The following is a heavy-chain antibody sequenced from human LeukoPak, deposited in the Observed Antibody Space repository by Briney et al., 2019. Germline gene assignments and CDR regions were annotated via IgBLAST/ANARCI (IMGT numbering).Heavy chain of an antibody. CDR1: GYTFTIYY. D-gene: IGHD1-26*01. V-gene: IGHV1-46*01. Sequence: ASVPVSYTASGYTFTIYYIHWVGQAPGQGLEGMGIINPSSGTTSYAQKFQGRVTMTRDTSTSTDYMELSSLRSEDTAVYYCARGGIVGVTWGYFDYWGLGTLVTVSS. CDR2: INPSSGTT. J-gene: IGHJ4*02. CDR3: ARGGIVGVTWGYFDY.